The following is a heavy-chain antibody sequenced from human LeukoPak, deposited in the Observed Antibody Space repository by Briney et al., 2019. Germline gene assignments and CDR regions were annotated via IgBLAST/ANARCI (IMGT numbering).Heavy chain of an antibody. D-gene: IGHD3-3*01. CDR1: GFTFSTYA. J-gene: IGHJ4*02. CDR2: IIGGGDRT. V-gene: IGHV3-23*01. Sequence: PGLALSLSCAASGFTFSTYAVRWIRPAPGKGLEWVSSIIGGGDRTYYADSVKGRFTISRDISRDNSNKMLYLQMNSLRAEDTAVYYCAKDLLKYEDWGEGALVTVSS. CDR3: AKDLLKYED.